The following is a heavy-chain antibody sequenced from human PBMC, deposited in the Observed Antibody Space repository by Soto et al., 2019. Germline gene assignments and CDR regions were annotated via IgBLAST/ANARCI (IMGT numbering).Heavy chain of an antibody. CDR3: ARDGVGATTFFGFLDY. Sequence: ESGGGVVQPGGSLRLSCAASASIFKGHGMHWVRQAPGKGLEWVAIIRYDGSDEHYGDSVKGRFTISRDNSKNMLYLQMNSLRAEDTAVYYCARDGVGATTFFGFLDYWGQGTPVTVSS. CDR2: IRYDGSDE. J-gene: IGHJ4*02. CDR1: ASIFKGHG. D-gene: IGHD1-26*01. V-gene: IGHV3-33*08.